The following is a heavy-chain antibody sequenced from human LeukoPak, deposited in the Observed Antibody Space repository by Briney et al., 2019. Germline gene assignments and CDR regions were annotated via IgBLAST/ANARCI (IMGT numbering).Heavy chain of an antibody. V-gene: IGHV3-30*04. Sequence: PGGSLRLSCSASGFTFSKFALHWVRQAPGMGLEWVAAISYDGSSEYYADSVKGRFIISRDTSKNTLYLQVNSLRAEDTAVYYCAKDSDIAVAGTDDAFDLWGQGTMVTVSS. J-gene: IGHJ3*01. D-gene: IGHD6-19*01. CDR3: AKDSDIAVAGTDDAFDL. CDR2: ISYDGSSE. CDR1: GFTFSKFA.